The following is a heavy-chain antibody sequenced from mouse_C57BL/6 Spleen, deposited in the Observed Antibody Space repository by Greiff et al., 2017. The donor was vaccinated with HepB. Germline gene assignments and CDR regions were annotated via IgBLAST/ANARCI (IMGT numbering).Heavy chain of an antibody. CDR1: GFTFSSYT. D-gene: IGHD4-1*01. J-gene: IGHJ4*01. CDR3: ARELGYAMDY. V-gene: IGHV5-9*01. CDR2: ISGGGGNT. Sequence: EVMLVESGGGLVKPGGSLKLSCAASGFTFSSYTMSWVRQTPEKRLEWVATISGGGGNTYYPDSVKGRFTISRDNAKNTLYLQMSSLRFEDTALYYCARELGYAMDYWGQGTSVTVSS.